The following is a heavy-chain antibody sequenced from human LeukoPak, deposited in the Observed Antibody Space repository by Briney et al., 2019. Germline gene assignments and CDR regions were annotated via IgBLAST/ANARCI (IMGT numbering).Heavy chain of an antibody. CDR1: GYRIISYW. V-gene: IGHV5-51*01. D-gene: IGHD4-17*01. CDR3: ARPTSQTTVTSGDDDAFHI. Sequence: GESLKISCKGSGYRIISYWIAWVRQMPGKGLEWMGNIYLGDSDTTYSPSFQGHVTISADKSISTAYLHWSSLKASDTAIYYCARPTSQTTVTSGDDDAFHIWGQGTMVTVSS. J-gene: IGHJ3*02. CDR2: IYLGDSDT.